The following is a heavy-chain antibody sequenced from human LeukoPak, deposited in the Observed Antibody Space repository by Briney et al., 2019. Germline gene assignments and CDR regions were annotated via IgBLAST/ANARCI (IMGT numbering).Heavy chain of an antibody. CDR2: ISGSGGST. CDR3: AKGDRYSSSWFIGSIHY. V-gene: IGHV3-23*01. D-gene: IGHD6-13*01. J-gene: IGHJ4*02. CDR1: GFTFSSYA. Sequence: GGSLRLSCAASGFTFSSYAMSRVRQAPGKGLEWVSAISGSGGSTYYADSVKGRFTISRDNSKNTLYLQMNSLRAEDTAVYYCAKGDRYSSSWFIGSIHYWGQGTLVTVSS.